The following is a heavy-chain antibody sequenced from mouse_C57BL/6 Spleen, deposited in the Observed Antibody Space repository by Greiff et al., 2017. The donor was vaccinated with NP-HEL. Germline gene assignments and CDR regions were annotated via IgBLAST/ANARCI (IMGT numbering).Heavy chain of an antibody. D-gene: IGHD1-1*01. CDR2: IYPGGGYT. V-gene: IGHV1-63*01. CDR3: ARYHYGTPYAMDY. J-gene: IGHJ4*01. Sequence: QVQLKQSGAELVRPGTSVKMSCKASGYTFTNYWIGWAKQRPGHGLEWIGDIYPGGGYTNYNEKFKGKATLTADKSSSTAYMQFSSLTSEDSAIYYCARYHYGTPYAMDYWGQGTSVTVSS. CDR1: GYTFTNYW.